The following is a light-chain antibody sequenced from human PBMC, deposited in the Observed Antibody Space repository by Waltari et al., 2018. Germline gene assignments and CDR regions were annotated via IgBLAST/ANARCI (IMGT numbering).Light chain of an antibody. CDR3: QQRFTWPPFT. CDR1: QTISTY. CDR2: DAS. V-gene: IGKV3-11*01. J-gene: IGKJ4*01. Sequence: IVVTQSPAALSLSPGERATLSCRASQTISTYLAWYQQKPGHAPRPLIYDASKRAPAIPVRFSGSGYGTDFTLTINSLEPEDFAVYYCQQRFTWPPFTFGGGTKIEIK.